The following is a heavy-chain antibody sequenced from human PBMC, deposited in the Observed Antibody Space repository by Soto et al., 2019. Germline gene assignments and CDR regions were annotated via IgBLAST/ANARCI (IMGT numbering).Heavy chain of an antibody. CDR3: ATRLSRMVRGVIFGMDV. V-gene: IGHV4-39*01. J-gene: IGHJ6*02. CDR2: IYYSGST. Sequence: SETLSLTCTVSGGSISSSSYYWGWIRQPPGKGLEWIGSIYYSGSTYYNPSLKSRVTISVDTSKNQFSLKLSSVTAADTAVYYCATRLSRMVRGVIFGMDVWGQGTTVTVSS. CDR1: GGSISSSSYY. D-gene: IGHD3-10*01.